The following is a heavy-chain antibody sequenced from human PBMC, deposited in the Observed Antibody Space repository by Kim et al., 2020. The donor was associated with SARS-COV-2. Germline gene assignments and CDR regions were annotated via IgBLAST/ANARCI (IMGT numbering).Heavy chain of an antibody. D-gene: IGHD3-3*01. V-gene: IGHV3-30*04. CDR1: GFTFSSYA. Sequence: GGSLRLSCAASGFTFSSYAMHWVRQAPGKGLEWVAVISYDGSNKYYVDSVKGRFTISRDNSKNTLYLQMNSLRAEDTAVYYCARGVGEYYDFWSGYPHWGQGTLVTVSS. J-gene: IGHJ4*02. CDR2: ISYDGSNK. CDR3: ARGVGEYYDFWSGYPH.